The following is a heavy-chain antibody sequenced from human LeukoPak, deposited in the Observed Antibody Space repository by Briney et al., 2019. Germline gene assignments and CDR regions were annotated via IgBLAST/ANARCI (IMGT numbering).Heavy chain of an antibody. J-gene: IGHJ2*01. CDR2: IYHSGTT. Sequence: SETLSLTCTVSGYSISNGFYWAWIRQPPGKGLEWIGSIYHSGTTYYNASLKSRVTISVDKSKIQFSLKLSPVTAADTAVYYCASADPVLLWFGDHKWYFDLWGRGTLVTVSS. V-gene: IGHV4-38-2*02. CDR3: ASADPVLLWFGDHKWYFDL. D-gene: IGHD3-10*01. CDR1: GYSISNGFY.